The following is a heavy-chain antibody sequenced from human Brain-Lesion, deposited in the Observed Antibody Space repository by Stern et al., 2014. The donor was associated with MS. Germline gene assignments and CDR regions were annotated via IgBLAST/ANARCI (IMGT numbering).Heavy chain of an antibody. CDR1: GYLFDDYW. CDR2: IFPRDSNT. V-gene: IGHV5-51*03. D-gene: IGHD5-12*01. CDR3: ARSPATPSGYDRFDY. J-gene: IGHJ4*02. Sequence: VQLVQSGAEVKKPGESLKISCEASGYLFDDYWIGWVRQMSGRGLELVAIIFPRDSNTRYSPSVQGQVTISAEKSISPASLQWSSLRPSDPAIYSCARSPATPSGYDRFDYWGQGALVTVSS.